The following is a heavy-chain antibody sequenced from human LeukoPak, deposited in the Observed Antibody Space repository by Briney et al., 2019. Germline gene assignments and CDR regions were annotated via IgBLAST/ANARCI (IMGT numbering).Heavy chain of an antibody. Sequence: PSETLSLTCSVSGSSLTSEYYWGWIRQAPAKGLEWVGTIYHSGSTYYNPALRSRVTISVDTSRNHFSLKLTSVTAADTAVYFCARAASGTFLFGPLDYWGQGNLVTVSS. D-gene: IGHD1-26*01. CDR2: IYHSGST. CDR1: GSSLTSEYY. V-gene: IGHV4-38-2*02. J-gene: IGHJ4*02. CDR3: ARAASGTFLFGPLDY.